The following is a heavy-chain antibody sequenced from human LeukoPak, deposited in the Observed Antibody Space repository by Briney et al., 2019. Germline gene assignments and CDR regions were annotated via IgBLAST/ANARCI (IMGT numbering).Heavy chain of an antibody. CDR1: GFIFSNYG. Sequence: GGSLRLSCAVSGFIFSNYGMHWVRQAPGKGLQLLSSISSNGSSKYYADSVKGRFTISRDNSKNTLYLQMNRLRSEDTAVYYCVTSGYRSSSDVDCWGQGTLVTVSS. CDR2: ISSNGSSK. CDR3: VTSGYRSSSDVDC. J-gene: IGHJ4*02. V-gene: IGHV3-64*04. D-gene: IGHD2-2*03.